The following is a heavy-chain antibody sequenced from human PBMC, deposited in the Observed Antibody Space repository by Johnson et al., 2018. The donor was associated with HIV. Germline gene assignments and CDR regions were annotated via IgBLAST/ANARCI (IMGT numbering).Heavy chain of an antibody. CDR2: INWNGGST. J-gene: IGHJ3*02. D-gene: IGHD2-21*02. V-gene: IGHV3-9*03. CDR1: GFTFDDYA. CDR3: ASVVTPRAPLRI. Sequence: VQLVESGGGLVQPGRSLRLSCAASGFTFDDYAMHWVRQAPGKGLEWVSGINWNGGSTGYADSVKGRFTISRDNAKNTLYLQMGSLRVEDMAVYYCASVVTPRAPLRIWGQGTMVTVSS.